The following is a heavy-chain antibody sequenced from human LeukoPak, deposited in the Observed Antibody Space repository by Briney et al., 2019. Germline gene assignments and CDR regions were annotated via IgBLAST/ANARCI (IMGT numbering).Heavy chain of an antibody. CDR3: AARGVTGTNYYMDV. D-gene: IGHD1/OR15-1a*01. V-gene: IGHV4-38-2*02. CDR1: GYSISSGYY. J-gene: IGHJ6*03. Sequence: PSETLSFTGTVSGYSISSGYYWGWIRQPPGKGLEWIGSIYHSGSTYYNPSLKSRVTISVDTSKNQFSLKLSSVTAADTAVYYCAARGVTGTNYYMDVWGKGTTVTVSS. CDR2: IYHSGST.